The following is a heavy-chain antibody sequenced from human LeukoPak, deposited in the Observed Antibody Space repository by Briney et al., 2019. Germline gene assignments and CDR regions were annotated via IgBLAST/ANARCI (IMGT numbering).Heavy chain of an antibody. CDR1: GFTFSSYA. J-gene: IGHJ4*02. CDR3: ARDRKRDCSSTSCPRGAGY. V-gene: IGHV3-23*01. D-gene: IGHD2-2*01. Sequence: GGSLRLSCAASGFTFSSYAMNWVRQAPGKGLEWVSAISGSGGSTYYADSVKGRFTISRDNSKNTLYLQMNSLRAEDTAVYYCARDRKRDCSSTSCPRGAGYWGQGTLVTVSS. CDR2: ISGSGGST.